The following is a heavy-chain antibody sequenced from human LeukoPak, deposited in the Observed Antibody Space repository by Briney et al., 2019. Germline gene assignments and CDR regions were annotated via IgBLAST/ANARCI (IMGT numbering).Heavy chain of an antibody. CDR2: IIPVFGAA. J-gene: IGHJ4*02. D-gene: IGHD3-10*01. CDR3: ARVSRTTMVRGVIAFDY. CDR1: GGTFNTYA. Sequence: GSSVNVSCKASGGTFNTYAINWVRQAPGQGLEWMGGIIPVFGAANYAQKFQDGVTITADESTSTAYMDLSSLRSEDTAVYYCARVSRTTMVRGVIAFDYWGQGTLVTVSS. V-gene: IGHV1-69*01.